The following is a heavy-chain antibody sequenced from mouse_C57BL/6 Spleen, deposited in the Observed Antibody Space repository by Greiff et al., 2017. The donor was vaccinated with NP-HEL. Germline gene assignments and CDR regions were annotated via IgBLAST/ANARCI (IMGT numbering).Heavy chain of an antibody. CDR2: IYPGDGDT. Sequence: QVQLQQSGPELVKPGASVKISCKASGYAFSSSWMNWVKQRPEKGLEWIGRIYPGDGDTNYNGKFKGKATLTADKSSSTAYMQLSSLTSEDSAVYFCARGSITTVPFDYWGQGTTLTVSS. V-gene: IGHV1-82*01. D-gene: IGHD1-1*01. CDR3: ARGSITTVPFDY. CDR1: GYAFSSSW. J-gene: IGHJ2*01.